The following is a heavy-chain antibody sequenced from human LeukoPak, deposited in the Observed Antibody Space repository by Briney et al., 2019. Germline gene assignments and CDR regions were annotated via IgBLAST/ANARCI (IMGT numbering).Heavy chain of an antibody. J-gene: IGHJ4*02. D-gene: IGHD3-22*01. CDR3: ASDYDTTGYYFDV. V-gene: IGHV4-59*11. CDR1: GGSISGHY. CDR2: IYYSGST. Sequence: SETLSLTCSVSGGSISGHYWSWIRQPPGEGLEWIGYIYYSGSTNYNPSLKSRVTISVDTSKNQFSLKLSSVTAADTAVYYCASDYDTTGYYFDVWGQGTLVAVSS.